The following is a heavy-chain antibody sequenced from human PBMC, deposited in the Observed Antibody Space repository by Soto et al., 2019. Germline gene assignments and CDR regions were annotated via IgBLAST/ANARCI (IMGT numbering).Heavy chain of an antibody. CDR1: GFTFTSHD. D-gene: IGHD2-15*01. CDR3: ARRGRGQMYYGMDV. CDR2: ISYSGSEK. J-gene: IGHJ6*02. V-gene: IGHV3-30*03. Sequence: QVQLVESGGGVVRPGRSLRLSCAVSGFTFTSHDMHWVRQAPGKGLEWVAFISYSGSEKSYADSVKGRLTISRDNSKNTLYLQMDSLRAEDTAVYHCARRGRGQMYYGMDVWGQGTAVTVSS.